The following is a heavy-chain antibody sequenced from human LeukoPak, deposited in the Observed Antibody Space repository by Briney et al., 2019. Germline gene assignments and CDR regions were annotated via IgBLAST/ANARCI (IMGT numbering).Heavy chain of an antibody. CDR1: GFTFSSYW. D-gene: IGHD3-3*01. Sequence: GGSLRLSCAASGFTFSSYWMSLVRQAPGKGLEWVANIKQDGSEKYYVDSVKGRFTISRDNAKNSLYLQMNSLRAEDTAVYYCARDLPNDFWSGYYTPIGYWGQGTLVTVSS. CDR3: ARDLPNDFWSGYYTPIGY. J-gene: IGHJ4*02. V-gene: IGHV3-7*01. CDR2: IKQDGSEK.